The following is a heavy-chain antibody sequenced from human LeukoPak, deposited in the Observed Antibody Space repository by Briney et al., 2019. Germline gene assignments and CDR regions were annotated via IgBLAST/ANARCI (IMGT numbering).Heavy chain of an antibody. CDR2: INWNGGST. Sequence: GGSLRLSCAASGFTFDDYGMSWVRQAPGKGLEWVSGINWNGGSTGYADSVKGRFTISRDNAKNSLYLQMNSLRAEDTALYYCAREGYSSSWYWFDPWGQGTLVTVSS. D-gene: IGHD6-13*01. CDR1: GFTFDDYG. J-gene: IGHJ5*02. V-gene: IGHV3-20*04. CDR3: AREGYSSSWYWFDP.